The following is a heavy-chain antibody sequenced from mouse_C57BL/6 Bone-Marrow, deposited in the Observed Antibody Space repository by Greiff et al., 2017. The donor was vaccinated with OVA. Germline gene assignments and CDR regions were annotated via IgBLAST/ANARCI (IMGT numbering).Heavy chain of an antibody. Sequence: VQLVESGPGLVQPSQSLSITCTVSGFSLTSYGVHWVRQSPGKGLEWLGVIWSGGSTDYNAAFISRLSISKDNSKSQVFFKMNSLQADDTAIYYCAGLYYGSPDWYFDVWGTGTTVTVSS. J-gene: IGHJ1*03. D-gene: IGHD1-1*01. CDR1: GFSLTSYG. CDR3: AGLYYGSPDWYFDV. CDR2: IWSGGST. V-gene: IGHV2-2*01.